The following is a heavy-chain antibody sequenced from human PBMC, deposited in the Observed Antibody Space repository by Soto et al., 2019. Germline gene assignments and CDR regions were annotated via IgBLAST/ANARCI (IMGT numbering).Heavy chain of an antibody. CDR1: GGSFSGYY. CDR3: ARGRLRYFVGNWFDP. CDR2: INHSGST. J-gene: IGHJ5*02. V-gene: IGHV4-34*01. Sequence: QVQLQQWGAGLLKPSETLSLTCAVYGGSFSGYYWSWIRQPPGKGLEWIGEINHSGSTNYNPSLKSRVTISVDTSKNQFSLKLSSVTAADTAVYYCARGRLRYFVGNWFDPWGQGTLVTVSS. D-gene: IGHD3-9*01.